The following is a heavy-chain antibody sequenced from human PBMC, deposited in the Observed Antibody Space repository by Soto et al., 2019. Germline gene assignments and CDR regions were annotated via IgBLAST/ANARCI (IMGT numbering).Heavy chain of an antibody. CDR1: GGSISSYY. J-gene: IGHJ4*02. Sequence: PSETLSLTCSVSGGSISSYYWSGIRQPPGKGLEWIGYIYYSGSTNYNPSLKSRVTISVDTSKNQFSLKLSSVTAADTAVYYCARFPSLLSITDYWGRGTLVTVSS. CDR2: IYYSGST. CDR3: ARFPSLLSITDY. V-gene: IGHV4-59*01.